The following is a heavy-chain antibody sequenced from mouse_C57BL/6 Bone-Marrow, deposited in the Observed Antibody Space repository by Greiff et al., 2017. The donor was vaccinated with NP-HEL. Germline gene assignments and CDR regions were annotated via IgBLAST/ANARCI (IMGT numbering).Heavy chain of an antibody. D-gene: IGHD1-1*01. CDR2: ISTYYGDA. J-gene: IGHJ4*01. CDR1: GYTFTDYA. V-gene: IGHV1-67*01. CDR3: ASPYYYGSSYDYYAMDY. Sequence: VQLQQSGPELVRPGVSVKISCKGSGYTFTDYAMHWVKQSHAKSLEWIGVISTYYGDASYNQKFKDKATMTVDKSSSTAYMELARLSSEDSAVYYCASPYYYGSSYDYYAMDYWGQGTSVTVSS.